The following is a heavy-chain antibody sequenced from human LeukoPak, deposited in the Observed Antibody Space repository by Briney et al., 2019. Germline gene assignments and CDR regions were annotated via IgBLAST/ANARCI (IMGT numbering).Heavy chain of an antibody. J-gene: IGHJ3*02. CDR3: ASLRAGAGPNKGAFDI. CDR1: GGSFSGYY. V-gene: IGHV4-34*01. CDR2: INHSGST. D-gene: IGHD6-19*01. Sequence: SETLSLTCAVYGGSFSGYYWSWIRQPPGKGLEWIGEINHSGSTNYNPSLKSRVTISVDTSKNQFSLKLSSVTAADTAVYYCASLRAGAGPNKGAFDIWGQGTMVTVSS.